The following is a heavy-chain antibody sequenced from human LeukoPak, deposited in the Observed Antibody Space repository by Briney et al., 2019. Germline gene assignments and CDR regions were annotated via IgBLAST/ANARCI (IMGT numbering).Heavy chain of an antibody. CDR3: AKDFSRIASTDYFDY. CDR2: IWYDGSNK. CDR1: GFTFSSHW. V-gene: IGHV3-33*06. Sequence: GGSLRLSCAASGFTFSSHWMHWVRQAPGEGLEWVAVIWYDGSNKYYADSVKGRFTISRDNSKNTLYLQMNSLRAEDTAVYYCAKDFSRIASTDYFDYWGQGTLVTVSS. D-gene: IGHD2-15*01. J-gene: IGHJ4*02.